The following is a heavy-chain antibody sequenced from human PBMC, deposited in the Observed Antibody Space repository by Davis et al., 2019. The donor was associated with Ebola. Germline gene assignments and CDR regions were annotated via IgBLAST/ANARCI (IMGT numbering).Heavy chain of an antibody. J-gene: IGHJ4*02. CDR1: GGSISNYY. V-gene: IGHV4-4*07. Sequence: SETLSLTCTVSGGSISNYYWSWIRQPAGQGLEWIGRIHSSETTNYSPSLKSRVTMSVDTSKNQFSLKLSSVTAADTALYYCARGAYCSGGTCHFDYWGQGTLVTVSS. CDR2: IHSSETT. D-gene: IGHD2-15*01. CDR3: ARGAYCSGGTCHFDY.